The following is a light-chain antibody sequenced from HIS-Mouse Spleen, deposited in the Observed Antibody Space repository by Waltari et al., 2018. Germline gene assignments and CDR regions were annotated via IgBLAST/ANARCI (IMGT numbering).Light chain of an antibody. CDR2: EGS. CDR3: CSYAGSSTFGV. J-gene: IGLJ3*02. CDR1: SRDIGSYTL. Sequence: QSALTQPASVSGSPGQSITISCPGTSRDIGSYTLVTWYQQHPGKAPKLMIYEGSKRPSGVSNRFSGSKSGNTASLTISGLQAEDEADYYCCSYAGSSTFGVFGGGTKLTVL. V-gene: IGLV2-23*03.